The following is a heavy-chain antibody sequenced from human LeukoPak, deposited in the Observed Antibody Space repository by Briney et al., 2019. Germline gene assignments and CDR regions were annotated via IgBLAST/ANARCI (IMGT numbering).Heavy chain of an antibody. CDR2: IIPIFGTA. D-gene: IGHD3-3*01. Sequence: GASVKASCKASGGTFSSYAISWVRQAPGQGLEWMGGIIPIFGTANYAQKFQGRVTITADESTSTAYMELSSLRSEDTAVYYCARDGYYDFWSGYPNWFDPWGQGTLVTVSS. V-gene: IGHV1-69*01. J-gene: IGHJ5*02. CDR1: GGTFSSYA. CDR3: ARDGYYDFWSGYPNWFDP.